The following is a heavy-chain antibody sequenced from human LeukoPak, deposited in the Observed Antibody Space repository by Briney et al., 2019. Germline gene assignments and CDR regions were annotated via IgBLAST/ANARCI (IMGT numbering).Heavy chain of an antibody. CDR1: GFTFSSYG. V-gene: IGHV3-30*18. Sequence: QSGGSLRLSCAASGFTFSSYGMHWVRQAPGKGLEWVAVISYDGSNKYYADSVKGRFTISRDNSKNTLYLQMNSLRAEDTAVYYCAKGGSSWAMDVWGKGTTVTVSS. J-gene: IGHJ6*04. D-gene: IGHD6-13*01. CDR3: AKGGSSWAMDV. CDR2: ISYDGSNK.